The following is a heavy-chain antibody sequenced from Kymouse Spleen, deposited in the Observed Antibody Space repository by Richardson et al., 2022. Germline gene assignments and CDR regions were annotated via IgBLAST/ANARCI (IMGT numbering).Heavy chain of an antibody. CDR1: GFTFSNAW. CDR2: IKSKTDGGTT. D-gene: IGHD6-19*01. CDR3: TTDNIAVGYGMDV. V-gene: IGHV3-15*01. Sequence: EVQLVESGGGLVKPGGSLRLSCAASGFTFSNAWMSWVRQAPGKGLEWVGRIKSKTDGGTTDYAAPVKGRFTISRDDSKNTLYLQMNSLKTEDTAVYYCTTDNIAVGYGMDVWGQGTTVTVSS. J-gene: IGHJ6*02.